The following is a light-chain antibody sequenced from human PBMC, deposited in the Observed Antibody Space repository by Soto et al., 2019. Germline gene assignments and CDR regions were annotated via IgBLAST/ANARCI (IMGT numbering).Light chain of an antibody. J-gene: IGKJ1*01. Sequence: EIVMTQSPATLSVSPGERATLSCRASQSVSSNLAWYQQKPGQAPRLLIYDASTRATGIPARFSGSGSGTEFTLTISSLQSEDFAVYYCQQYKNWPTFGQGTKVDIK. V-gene: IGKV3-15*01. CDR1: QSVSSN. CDR3: QQYKNWPT. CDR2: DAS.